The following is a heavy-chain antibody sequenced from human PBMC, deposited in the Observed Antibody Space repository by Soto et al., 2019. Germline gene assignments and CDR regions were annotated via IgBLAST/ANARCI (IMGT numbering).Heavy chain of an antibody. CDR1: GFTFADYT. Sequence: GGSLRLSGAVSGFTFADYTITWLRQAPGKGLEWVGFIRGKGYGGTAEYAASVKGRFTISRDDSKSIAYLQMNSLKTEDTAVYFCNRDQPIKPWGQGTIVSVS. CDR3: NRDQPIKP. D-gene: IGHD3-3*01. V-gene: IGHV3-49*03. CDR2: IRGKGYGGTA. J-gene: IGHJ3*01.